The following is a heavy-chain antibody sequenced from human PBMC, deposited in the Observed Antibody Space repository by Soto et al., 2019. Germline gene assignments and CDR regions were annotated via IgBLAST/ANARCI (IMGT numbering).Heavy chain of an antibody. Sequence: QITLKESGPTLVKPTQTLTLTCTFSGFSLSTSGVGGGRLRQPQGQALEWLALIYWDDDKRYIPSLKSRVTITRDTSKNRVVLTVTDMDPVVTATYFCVHAYRDSSTYFGYFAFSCQGTMVTVFS. CDR2: IYWDDDK. CDR1: GFSLSTSGVG. V-gene: IGHV2-5*02. CDR3: VHAYRDSSTYFGYFAF. D-gene: IGHD6-6*01. J-gene: IGHJ4*02.